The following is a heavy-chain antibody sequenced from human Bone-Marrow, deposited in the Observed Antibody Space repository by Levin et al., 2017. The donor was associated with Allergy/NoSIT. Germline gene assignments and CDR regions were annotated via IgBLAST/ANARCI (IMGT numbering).Heavy chain of an antibody. CDR2: LYQSVGSQTI. Sequence: TSETLSLTCAVSGHSITSGHYWGWIRQPPGKGLDWIGSLYQSVGSQTIYYNSSLKSRVTISVDKSKNQFSLNLRSVTAADTAIYYCVRVNPKGYFDSWGQGILVTVAS. CDR1: GHSITSGHY. J-gene: IGHJ4*02. CDR3: VRVNPKGYFDS. V-gene: IGHV4-38-2*01.